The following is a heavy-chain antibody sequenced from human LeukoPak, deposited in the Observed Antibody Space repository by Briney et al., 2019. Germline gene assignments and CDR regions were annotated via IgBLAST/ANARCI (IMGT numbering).Heavy chain of an antibody. V-gene: IGHV1-69*04. Sequence: ASVKVSCKASGGTFSSYAISWVRQAPGQGLEWMGRIIPILGIANYAQKFQGRVTITADKSTSTAYMELSSLRAEDTAVYYCARDGNLTLAYWGQGTLVTVSS. J-gene: IGHJ4*02. CDR2: IIPILGIA. CDR3: ARDGNLTLAY. CDR1: GGTFSSYA. D-gene: IGHD1-1*01.